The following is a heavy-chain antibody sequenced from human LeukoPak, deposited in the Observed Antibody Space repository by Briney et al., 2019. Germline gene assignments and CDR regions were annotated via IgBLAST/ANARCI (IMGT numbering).Heavy chain of an antibody. J-gene: IGHJ5*02. V-gene: IGHV4-39*07. CDR1: GGSISSSSYY. D-gene: IGHD6-19*01. CDR2: IYYSGST. Sequence: SETLSLTCTVSGGSISSSSYYWGWIRQPPGKGLEWIGSIYYSGSTYYNPSLKSRVTISVDTSKNQFSLKLSSVTAADTAVYYCARAGMAVDWFDPWGQGTLVTVSS. CDR3: ARAGMAVDWFDP.